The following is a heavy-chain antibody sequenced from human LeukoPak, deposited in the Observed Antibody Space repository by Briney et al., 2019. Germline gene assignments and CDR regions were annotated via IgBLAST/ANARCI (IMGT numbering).Heavy chain of an antibody. D-gene: IGHD6-19*01. CDR2: IIPIFGTA. CDR1: GGTFSSYA. CDR3: ARVYSSGGDAFDI. Sequence: GVSVKVSCKASGGTFSSYAISWVRQAPGQGLEWMGGIIPIFGTANYAQKFQGRVTITADKSTSTAYMELSSLRSEDTAVYYCARVYSSGGDAFDIWGQGTMVTVSS. V-gene: IGHV1-69*06. J-gene: IGHJ3*02.